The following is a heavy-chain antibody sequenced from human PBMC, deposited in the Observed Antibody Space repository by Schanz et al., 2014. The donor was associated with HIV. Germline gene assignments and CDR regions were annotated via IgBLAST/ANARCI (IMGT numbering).Heavy chain of an antibody. D-gene: IGHD2-15*01. J-gene: IGHJ6*02. CDR3: ARGEYCSGGSCYHYGMDA. CDR1: GFTFSSYG. CDR2: ISGSGGKT. Sequence: EVQLVESGGGLVEPGGSLRLSCAASGFTFSSYGMSWVRQAPGKGLEWVSEISGSGGKTYYADSVKGHFTISRDNSKNTLYLQMNSLRAEDTALYYCARGEYCSGGSCYHYGMDAWGQGTTVTVAS. V-gene: IGHV3-23*04.